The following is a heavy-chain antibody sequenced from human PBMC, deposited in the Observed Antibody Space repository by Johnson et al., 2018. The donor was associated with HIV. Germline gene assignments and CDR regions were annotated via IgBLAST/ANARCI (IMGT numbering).Heavy chain of an antibody. CDR2: ISWDGGNT. J-gene: IGHJ3*02. D-gene: IGHD3-22*01. V-gene: IGHV3-23*04. CDR3: EKGGPYYLSPRDAFDI. Sequence: VQLVESWGGLVQPGGSLRLSCAASGFTFSSYAMSWVRQAPGKGLEWVSVISWDGGNTYYADSVKGRFTISRDNSKNTLYLQMNSLRGEDTAVYYCEKGGPYYLSPRDAFDIWGQGTMVTVSS. CDR1: GFTFSSYA.